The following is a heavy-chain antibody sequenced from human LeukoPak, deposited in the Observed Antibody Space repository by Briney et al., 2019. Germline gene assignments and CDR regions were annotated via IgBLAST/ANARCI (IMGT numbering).Heavy chain of an antibody. CDR3: ARDILWI. CDR1: GFSITGDW. V-gene: IGHV3-7*01. D-gene: IGHD5-12*01. J-gene: IGHJ4*02. Sequence: GRSLRLSCVASGFSITGDWMTWVRQAPGKGLEWVANIKEDGSEKYYVDSVKGRFAISRDNAKNSLYLQMDSLRAEDTALYYCARDILWIGGQGTLVTVSS. CDR2: IKEDGSEK.